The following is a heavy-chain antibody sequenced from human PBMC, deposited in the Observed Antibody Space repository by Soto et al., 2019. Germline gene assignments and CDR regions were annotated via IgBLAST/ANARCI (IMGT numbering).Heavy chain of an antibody. J-gene: IGHJ1*01. V-gene: IGHV3-74*01. D-gene: IGHD6-13*01. CDR3: VKGSSSRAEYFQH. CDR1: GFTFSSYW. CDR2: ISRDGSST. Sequence: HPGGSLRLSCAASGFTFSSYWMHWVRQAPGKGLVWVSRISRDGSSTNYADSVRGRFTISRDNAKNTLYLQMNSLRAEDTAVYYCVKGSSSRAEYFQHWGQGTLVTVSS.